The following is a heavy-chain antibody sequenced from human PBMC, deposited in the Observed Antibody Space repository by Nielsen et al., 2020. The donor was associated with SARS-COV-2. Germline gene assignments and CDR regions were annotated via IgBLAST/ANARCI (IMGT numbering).Heavy chain of an antibody. CDR1: GDSVSSNSAA. CDR3: ARLTMHHYDFWSGPAGAAYYFDY. J-gene: IGHJ4*02. CDR2: TYYRSKWYN. V-gene: IGHV6-1*01. D-gene: IGHD3-3*01. Sequence: SQTLSLTCAISGDSVSSNSAAWNWIRQSPSRGLEWLGRTYYRSKWYNDYAVSVKSRITINPDTSKNQFSLQLNSVTPEDTAVYYCARLTMHHYDFWSGPAGAAYYFDYWGQGTLVTVSS.